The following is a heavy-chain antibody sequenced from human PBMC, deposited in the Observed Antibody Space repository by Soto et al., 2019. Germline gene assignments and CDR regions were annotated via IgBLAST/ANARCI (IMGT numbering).Heavy chain of an antibody. CDR1: GESFSGYY. CDR3: ASQYYDYIWGSSGPDY. J-gene: IGHJ4*02. CDR2: INHSGST. Sequence: SETLSLTCAVYGESFSGYYWSWIRQPPGKGLEWIGEINHSGSTNYNPSLKSRVTISVDTSKNQFSLKLSSVTAADTAVYYCASQYYDYIWGSSGPDYWGQGTLVTVSS. V-gene: IGHV4-34*01. D-gene: IGHD3-16*01.